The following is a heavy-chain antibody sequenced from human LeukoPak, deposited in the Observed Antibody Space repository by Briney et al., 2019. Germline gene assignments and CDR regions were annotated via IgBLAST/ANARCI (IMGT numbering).Heavy chain of an antibody. CDR2: INHSGST. J-gene: IGHJ6*03. CDR1: GGSFSGYY. CDR3: ARGRYYDFWSGYLGYYYMDV. D-gene: IGHD3-3*01. Sequence: SETLSLTCAVYGGSFSGYYWSWIRHPPGKGLEWIGEINHSGSTNYNPSLKSRVTISVDTSKNQFSLKLSSVTAADTAVYYCARGRYYDFWSGYLGYYYMDVWGKGTTVTVSS. V-gene: IGHV4-34*01.